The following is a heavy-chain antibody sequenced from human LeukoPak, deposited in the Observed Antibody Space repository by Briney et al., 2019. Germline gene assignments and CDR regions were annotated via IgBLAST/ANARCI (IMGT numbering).Heavy chain of an antibody. CDR3: AVLSNYDSSGYYSDYYYYYMDV. V-gene: IGHV1-8*02. Sequence: GASVKVSCKASGYTFTSYDINWVRQATGQGLEWVGWMNPNSGNTGYAQKFQGRVTMTRNTSISTAYMELSSLRSEDTAVYYCAVLSNYDSSGYYSDYYYYYMDVWGKGTTVTISS. J-gene: IGHJ6*03. D-gene: IGHD3-22*01. CDR2: MNPNSGNT. CDR1: GYTFTSYD.